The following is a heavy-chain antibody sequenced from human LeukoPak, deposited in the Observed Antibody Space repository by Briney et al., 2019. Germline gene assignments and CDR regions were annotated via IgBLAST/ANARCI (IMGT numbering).Heavy chain of an antibody. J-gene: IGHJ4*02. V-gene: IGHV1-8*02. Sequence: GASVKVSCKASGYTFTGYYMHWVRQAPGQGLEWMGWMNPGTGNSVYGQKFQGRVTMTTDTSTSTAYLEVRSLTSGDTAVYYCTRLVGSGWYYFDYWGQGTLVTVSS. CDR1: GYTFTGYY. CDR2: MNPGTGNS. D-gene: IGHD6-19*01. CDR3: TRLVGSGWYYFDY.